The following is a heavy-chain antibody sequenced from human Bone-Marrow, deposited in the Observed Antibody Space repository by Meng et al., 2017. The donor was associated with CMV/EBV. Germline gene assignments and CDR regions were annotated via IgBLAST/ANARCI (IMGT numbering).Heavy chain of an antibody. D-gene: IGHD2/OR15-2a*01. Sequence: SETLSLTCTVSGGSISSYYWSWIRQPPGKGLEWIGYIYYSGSTNYNPSLKSRVTISVDTSKNQFSLKLSSVTAADTAVYYCARGHPAFSGVDVWGQGTTVTVSS. V-gene: IGHV4-59*01. CDR3: ARGHPAFSGVDV. CDR1: GGSISSYY. J-gene: IGHJ6*02. CDR2: IYYSGST.